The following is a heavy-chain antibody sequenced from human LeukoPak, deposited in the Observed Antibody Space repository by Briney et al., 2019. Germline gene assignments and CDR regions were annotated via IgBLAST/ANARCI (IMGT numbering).Heavy chain of an antibody. J-gene: IGHJ4*02. D-gene: IGHD2-15*01. V-gene: IGHV3-23*01. CDR2: ISSSGGDT. CDR3: ARQLGYCSDGSCYFDF. CDR1: GFTFRNYA. Sequence: GGSLRLSCAASGFTFRNYAMSWVRQAPGRGLEWVSAISSSGGDTYSADSVKGRFTISRDNSKNTLHLQMNNLRGEDTAVYHCARQLGYCSDGSCYFDFWGQGTLVTVSS.